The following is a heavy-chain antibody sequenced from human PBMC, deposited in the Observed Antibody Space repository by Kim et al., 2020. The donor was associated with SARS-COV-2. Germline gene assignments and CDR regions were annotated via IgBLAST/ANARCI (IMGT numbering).Heavy chain of an antibody. J-gene: IGHJ5*02. D-gene: IGHD4-17*01. CDR2: IIPIFGTA. CDR1: GGTFSSYA. Sequence: SVKVSCKASGGTFSSYAISWVRQAPGQGLEWMGGIIPIFGTANYAQKFQGRVTITADESTSTAYMELSSLRSEDTAVYYCARDPLMTTVTKNWFDPWGQGTLVTVSS. V-gene: IGHV1-69*13. CDR3: ARDPLMTTVTKNWFDP.